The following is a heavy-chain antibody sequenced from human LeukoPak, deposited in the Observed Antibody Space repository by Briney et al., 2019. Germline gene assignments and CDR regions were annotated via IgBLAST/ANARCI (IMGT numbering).Heavy chain of an antibody. CDR1: GFTFSGYS. Sequence: GGSLRLSCAASGFTFSGYSMNWVRQAPGKGLEWVSSISSSSSYIYYADSVKGRFTISRDNAKNSLYLQMNSLRAEDTAVYYCAKGARGYGSGSYRHPFDYWGQGTLVTVSS. D-gene: IGHD3-10*01. CDR2: ISSSSSYI. J-gene: IGHJ4*02. V-gene: IGHV3-21*01. CDR3: AKGARGYGSGSYRHPFDY.